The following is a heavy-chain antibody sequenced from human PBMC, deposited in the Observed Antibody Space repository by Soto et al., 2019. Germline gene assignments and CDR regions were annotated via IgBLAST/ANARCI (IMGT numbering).Heavy chain of an antibody. J-gene: IGHJ5*02. Sequence: GGSLRLSCAASGFTFSSYGMHWVRQAPGKGLEWVAVISYDGSNKYYADSVKGRFTISRDNSKNTLYLQMNSLRAEDTAVYYCAKDWSVFGVVIRNWFDPWGQGTLVTVSS. CDR2: ISYDGSNK. V-gene: IGHV3-30*18. D-gene: IGHD3-3*01. CDR3: AKDWSVFGVVIRNWFDP. CDR1: GFTFSSYG.